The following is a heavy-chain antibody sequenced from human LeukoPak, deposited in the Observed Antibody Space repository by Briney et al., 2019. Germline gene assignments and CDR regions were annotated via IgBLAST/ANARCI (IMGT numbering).Heavy chain of an antibody. Sequence: GGSLRLSCVTSGFTFSRFGMTWVRQPPGKGLEWVASFDGNADGTYYADSVKGRCTISRDNSKNTLYLQMNSLRAEDTAVYYCARDGDDYVWGSYRNSNWFDPWGQGTLVTVSS. J-gene: IGHJ5*02. V-gene: IGHV3-23*01. CDR3: ARDGDDYVWGSYRNSNWFDP. CDR1: GFTFSRFG. CDR2: FDGNADGT. D-gene: IGHD3-16*02.